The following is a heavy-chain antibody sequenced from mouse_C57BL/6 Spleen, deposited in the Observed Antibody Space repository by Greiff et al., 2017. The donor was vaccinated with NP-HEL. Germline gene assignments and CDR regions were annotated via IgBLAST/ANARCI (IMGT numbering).Heavy chain of an antibody. CDR3: ARSYDNYDYYAMDY. Sequence: QVQLQQPGAELVKPGASVKMSCKASGYTFTSYWITWVKQRPGQGLEWIGDIYPGSGSNNYNEKFKSKATLTVDTSSSTAYMQLSSLTSEDSAVYYCARSYDNYDYYAMDYWGQGTSVTVSS. CDR1: GYTFTSYW. J-gene: IGHJ4*01. CDR2: IYPGSGSN. V-gene: IGHV1-55*01. D-gene: IGHD2-1*01.